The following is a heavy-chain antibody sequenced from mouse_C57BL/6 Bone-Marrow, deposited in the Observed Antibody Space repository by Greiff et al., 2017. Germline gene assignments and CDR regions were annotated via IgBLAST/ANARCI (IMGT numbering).Heavy chain of an antibody. CDR1: GFTFTDYY. Sequence: EVQVVESGGGLVQPGGSLSLSCAASGFTFTDYYMSWVRQPPGKALEWLGFIRNKANGYTTEYSASVKGRFTISRDNSQSILYLQMNALRAEDSATYYCARSFHWDWFDYWGQGTLVTVSA. V-gene: IGHV7-3*01. CDR3: ARSFHWDWFDY. D-gene: IGHD4-1*01. J-gene: IGHJ3*01. CDR2: IRNKANGYTT.